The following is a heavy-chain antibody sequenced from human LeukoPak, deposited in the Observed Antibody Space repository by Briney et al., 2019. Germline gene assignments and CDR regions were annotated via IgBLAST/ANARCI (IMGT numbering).Heavy chain of an antibody. CDR1: GFTVSNNY. CDR3: ARDQNY. Sequence: GGSLRLSCAASGFTVSNNYMSWVGQGPGMGLEWVSLLDSGGGAHYTDSVKGRFTISSDNSQNTLYLQMNSLRAEDTAVYYCARDQNYSGQGTLVTVSS. J-gene: IGHJ4*02. CDR2: LDSGGGA. V-gene: IGHV3-66*01.